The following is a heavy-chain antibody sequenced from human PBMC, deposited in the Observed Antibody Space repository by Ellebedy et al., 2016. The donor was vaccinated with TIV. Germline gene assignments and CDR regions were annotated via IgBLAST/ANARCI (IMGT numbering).Heavy chain of an antibody. V-gene: IGHV4-34*01. D-gene: IGHD3-22*01. CDR1: GGSFSGYY. CDR2: INHSGST. CDR3: ARGSHYMRVVVFTSDAFDI. J-gene: IGHJ3*02. Sequence: MPSETLSLTCAVYGGSFSGYYWSWIRQPPGKGLAWIGEINHSGSTNYNPSLKSRVTISVDTSKNQFSLNLSSVTAAETAVYYCARGSHYMRVVVFTSDAFDIWGQGTMVTVSS.